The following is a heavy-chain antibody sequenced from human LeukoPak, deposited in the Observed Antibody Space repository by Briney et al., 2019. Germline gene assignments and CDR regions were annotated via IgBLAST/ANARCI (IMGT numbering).Heavy chain of an antibody. V-gene: IGHV4-31*03. Sequence: PSETLSLTCTVSGGSINSGVYYWTWIRRHPGKGLEWIGYVYFSGSTSYTPSLKSRVTISIDTSKNHFSLTLTSVTAADTAVYYCARGPTSGWAYYFDSWGQGTLVTVSS. CDR2: VYFSGST. D-gene: IGHD6-19*01. CDR1: GGSINSGVYY. J-gene: IGHJ4*02. CDR3: ARGPTSGWAYYFDS.